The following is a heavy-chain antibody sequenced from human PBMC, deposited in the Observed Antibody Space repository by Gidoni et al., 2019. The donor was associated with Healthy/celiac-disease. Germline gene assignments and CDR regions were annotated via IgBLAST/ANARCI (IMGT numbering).Heavy chain of an antibody. CDR2: IYYSGST. J-gene: IGHJ4*02. CDR1: GGSISSYY. Sequence: QVQLQESGPGLVKPSETLSLTCTVSGGSISSYYWSWIRQPPGKGLEWIGYIYYSGSTNYNPSHKSRVTISVDTSKNQFSLKLSSVTAADTAVYYCARLADRIGYSYGYVLDYWGQGTLVTVSS. D-gene: IGHD5-18*01. CDR3: ARLADRIGYSYGYVLDY. V-gene: IGHV4-59*08.